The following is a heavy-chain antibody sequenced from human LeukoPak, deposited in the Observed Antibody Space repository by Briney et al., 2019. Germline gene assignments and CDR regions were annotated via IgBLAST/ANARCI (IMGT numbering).Heavy chain of an antibody. J-gene: IGHJ4*02. CDR3: AKDAHIAAAGIDY. V-gene: IGHV3-30*02. D-gene: IGHD6-13*01. Sequence: PGGSPRLSCAASGFTFSSYGMHWVRQAPGKGLEWVAFIRYDGSNKYYADSVKGRFTISRDNSKNTLYLQMNSLRAEDTAVYYCAKDAHIAAAGIDYWGQGTLVTVSS. CDR1: GFTFSSYG. CDR2: IRYDGSNK.